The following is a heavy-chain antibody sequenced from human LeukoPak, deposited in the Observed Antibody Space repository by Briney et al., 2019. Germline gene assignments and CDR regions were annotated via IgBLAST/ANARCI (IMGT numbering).Heavy chain of an antibody. CDR3: ARGDSSGYYSWYFDL. CDR1: GFTFSSAW. CDR2: IYSGGAT. D-gene: IGHD3-22*01. V-gene: IGHV3-53*01. J-gene: IGHJ2*01. Sequence: GGSLILSCAASGFTFSSAWVTWVRQVPGKGLEWVSVIYSGGATYYADSVKGRFTISRDNSRNTLYLQMNSLRAEDTAVYYCARGDSSGYYSWYFDLWGRGTLVTVSS.